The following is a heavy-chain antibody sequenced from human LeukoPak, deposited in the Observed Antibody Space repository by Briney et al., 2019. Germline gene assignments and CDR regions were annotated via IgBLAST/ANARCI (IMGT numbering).Heavy chain of an antibody. D-gene: IGHD5-12*01. CDR2: ISFDGSNK. V-gene: IGHV3-30*04. J-gene: IGHJ6*03. Sequence: GGSLRLSCAASGFTFSSYAMHWVRQAPGKGLEWVAVISFDGSNKYYADSVKGRFTISRDNSKNTLYLQMNSLRAEGTAVYYSARGSRTIVTTKFARGHYMDVWGKGTTVTVSS. CDR1: GFTFSSYA. CDR3: ARGSRTIVTTKFARGHYMDV.